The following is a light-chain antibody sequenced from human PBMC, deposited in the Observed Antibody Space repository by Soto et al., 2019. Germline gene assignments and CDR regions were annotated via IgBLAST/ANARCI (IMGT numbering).Light chain of an antibody. CDR2: GAS. V-gene: IGKV3-20*01. CDR1: QSVSSSY. Sequence: EIVLTQSPGTLSLSPGERATLSCRASQSVSSSYLAWYQQKPGQAPRLLIYGASSRATGIPYRFSGSGSGTDFTLTISRLEPEDFAVYYCQQYSSSRWTFGQGTKVEI. CDR3: QQYSSSRWT. J-gene: IGKJ1*01.